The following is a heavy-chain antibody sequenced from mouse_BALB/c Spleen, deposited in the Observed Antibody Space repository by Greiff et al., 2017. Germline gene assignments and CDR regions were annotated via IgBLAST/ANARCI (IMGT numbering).Heavy chain of an antibody. J-gene: IGHJ2*01. CDR1: GFPLTSYG. D-gene: IGHD1-1*02. CDR2: IWAGGST. Sequence: VKLVESGPGLVAPSQSLSITCTVAGFPLTSYGVHWVRQPPGKGLEWLGVIWAGGSTNYNSALMSRLSISKDNSKSQVFLKMNSLQTDDTAMYYCASDMGGYYFDYWGQGTTLTVSS. V-gene: IGHV2-9*02. CDR3: ASDMGGYYFDY.